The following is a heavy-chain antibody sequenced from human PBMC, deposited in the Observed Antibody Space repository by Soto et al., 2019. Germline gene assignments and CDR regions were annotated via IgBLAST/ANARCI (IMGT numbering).Heavy chain of an antibody. D-gene: IGHD6-19*01. CDR1: GFTFSTYW. J-gene: IGHJ4*01. V-gene: IGHV3-7*01. CDR2: IKQDGSEK. CDR3: ARVDYRNGWIFDY. Sequence: GGSLRLSCAASGFTFSTYWMSWVRRAPGKGLEGVANIKQDGSEKYYVDSVEVRFTLSRDNAKLSLEVQINSMRVEEKAIYFCARVDYRNGWIFDYWGQGSLVTVS.